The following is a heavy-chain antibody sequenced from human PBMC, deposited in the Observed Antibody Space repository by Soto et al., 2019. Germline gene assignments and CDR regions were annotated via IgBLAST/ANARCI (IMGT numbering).Heavy chain of an antibody. CDR2: MNPNSGNT. Sequence: ASVKVSCKASGYTFTSYDINWVRQATGQGLEWMGWMNPNSGNTGYAQKFQGRVTMTRNTSISTAYMELSSLRSEDTAVYNSAKGVGRRRFDYRGQGTLVPVSS. CDR3: AKGVGRRRFDY. D-gene: IGHD1-26*01. CDR1: GYTFTSYD. J-gene: IGHJ4*02. V-gene: IGHV1-8*01.